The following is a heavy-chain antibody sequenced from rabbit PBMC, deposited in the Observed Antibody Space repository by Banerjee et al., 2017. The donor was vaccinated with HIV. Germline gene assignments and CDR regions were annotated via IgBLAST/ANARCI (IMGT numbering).Heavy chain of an antibody. D-gene: IGHD4-1*01. CDR1: GFTISSGYD. CDR2: IGAGSSGTT. CDR3: ARDLAGVTGWNFGL. V-gene: IGHV1S45*01. J-gene: IGHJ4*01. Sequence: QEQLVESGGGLVQPEGSLTLTCTASGFTISSGYDMCWVRQAPGKGLEWIACIGAGSSGTTYYASWAKGRFTISKTSSTTVTLQLTSLTAADTATYFCARDLAGVTGWNFGLGGPGTLVTVS.